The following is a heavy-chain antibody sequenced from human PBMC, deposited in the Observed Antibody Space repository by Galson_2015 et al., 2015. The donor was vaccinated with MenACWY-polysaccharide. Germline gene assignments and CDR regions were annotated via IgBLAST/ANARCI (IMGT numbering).Heavy chain of an antibody. CDR2: IRSKAYGGTT. CDR1: GFTFGAYA. J-gene: IGHJ4*02. D-gene: IGHD3-9*01. V-gene: IGHV3-49*03. Sequence: SLRLSCAASGFTFGAYAMSWLRQAPGKGLEWVGFIRSKAYGGTTEYAASVKVRFTISSDDSKSIAYLQMNSLKTEDTAVYYCTRHAHYDILTGYSMYFDYWGQGTLVTVSS. CDR3: TRHAHYDILTGYSMYFDY.